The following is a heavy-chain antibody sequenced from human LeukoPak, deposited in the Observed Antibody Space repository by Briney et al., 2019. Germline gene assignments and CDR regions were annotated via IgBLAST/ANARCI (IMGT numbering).Heavy chain of an antibody. CDR3: ARILRFLGPWYFDL. Sequence: SETLSLTCTVSGGSISSSYYYWGWIRQPPGKGLEWIGSIYYSGSTYYNSSLKSRVTISVDTSKNQFSLKLGSVTAADTAVYYCARILRFLGPWYFDLWGRGTLVTVSS. V-gene: IGHV4-39*07. CDR1: GGSISSSYYY. CDR2: IYYSGST. D-gene: IGHD3-3*01. J-gene: IGHJ2*01.